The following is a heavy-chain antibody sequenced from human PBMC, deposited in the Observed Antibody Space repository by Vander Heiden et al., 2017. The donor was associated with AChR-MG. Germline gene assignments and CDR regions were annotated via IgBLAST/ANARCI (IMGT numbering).Heavy chain of an antibody. V-gene: IGHV3-15*01. CDR1: GLTPSHAW. J-gene: IGHJ5*02. CDR3: TPEFEEGGWFYWFDP. CDR2: IKSKTEGGTT. D-gene: IGHD2-15*01. Sequence: EVQLVESGGGWVKPGWPLRLSCAAYGLTPSHAWISWVRTAPGKGLEWVGRIKSKTEGGTTDYGAPGKGRFTISRDDSKNTVYLQMNSLQTEDTAVYYCTPEFEEGGWFYWFDPWGQGTLVTVSS.